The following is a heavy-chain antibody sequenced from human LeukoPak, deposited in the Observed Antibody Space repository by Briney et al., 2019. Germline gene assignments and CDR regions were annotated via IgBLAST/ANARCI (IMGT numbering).Heavy chain of an antibody. Sequence: PSETLSLTCTVSGGSISSYYWSWIRQPPGKGLEWIGYIYYSGSTNYNPSLKSRVTISVDTSKNQFSLKLSSVTAADTAVYYCARDRGVGDYGGNYWFDPWGQGTPVTVSS. V-gene: IGHV4-59*01. CDR1: GGSISSYY. CDR2: IYYSGST. J-gene: IGHJ5*02. D-gene: IGHD4-23*01. CDR3: ARDRGVGDYGGNYWFDP.